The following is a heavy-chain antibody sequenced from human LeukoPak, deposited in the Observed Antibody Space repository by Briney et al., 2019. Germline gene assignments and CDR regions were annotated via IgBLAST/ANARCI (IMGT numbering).Heavy chain of an antibody. CDR1: GFTFSNHA. J-gene: IGHJ5*02. Sequence: GGSLRLSCATSGFTFSNHAMTWARRAPGKGLKWFPAIIVSAANTYYADSVKGRFTISRDNSKNTLYLQMNSLRAEDTAVYYCARLLGYCSSTSCSNWFDPWGQGTLVTVSS. CDR2: IIVSAANT. D-gene: IGHD2-2*01. CDR3: ARLLGYCSSTSCSNWFDP. V-gene: IGHV3-23*01.